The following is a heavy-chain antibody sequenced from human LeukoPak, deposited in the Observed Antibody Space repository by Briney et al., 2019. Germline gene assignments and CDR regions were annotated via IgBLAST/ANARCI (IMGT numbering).Heavy chain of an antibody. D-gene: IGHD3-22*01. V-gene: IGHV4-4*09. CDR3: ARDYYDSSGSINWFDL. Sequence: SETLSLTCTVSRGSIRGYYWNWIRQPPGKGLEWIGFIDDSGTTNYNPSLKSRVTISMDKSKNQFSLEMTSVTAADTAVYYCARDYYDSSGSINWFDLWGQGTLVTVSS. CDR2: IDDSGTT. CDR1: RGSIRGYY. J-gene: IGHJ5*02.